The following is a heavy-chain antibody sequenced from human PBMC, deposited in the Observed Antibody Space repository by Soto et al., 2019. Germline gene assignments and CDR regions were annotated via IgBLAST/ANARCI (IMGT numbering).Heavy chain of an antibody. CDR2: IYHSGST. D-gene: IGHD4-17*01. V-gene: IGHV4-4*02. CDR3: ARGGDYRFDY. Sequence: PSETLSLTCAVSGGCISSSYWWSWVRQPPGKGLEWIGEIYHSGSTNYTPSLKSRVTISLDKSKNQFSLNLSSVTAADTAVYYCARGGDYRFDYRGPGTLVTVS. CDR1: GGCISSSYW. J-gene: IGHJ4*02.